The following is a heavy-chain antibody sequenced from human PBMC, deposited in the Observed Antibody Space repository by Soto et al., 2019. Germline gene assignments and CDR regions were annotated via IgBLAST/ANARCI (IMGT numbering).Heavy chain of an antibody. CDR3: ARESRDYGGKSLDF. J-gene: IGHJ4*02. CDR1: GFTFSDFY. Sequence: GGSLRLSCAASGFTFSDFYMSWIRQAPGKGLEWVSYMSGSGNTIYYADSVRGRFTLSRDNAKNSLYLQMDSLRAEDTGTYYCARESRDYGGKSLDFWGQGTLVTVSS. CDR2: MSGSGNTI. V-gene: IGHV3-11*01. D-gene: IGHD4-17*01.